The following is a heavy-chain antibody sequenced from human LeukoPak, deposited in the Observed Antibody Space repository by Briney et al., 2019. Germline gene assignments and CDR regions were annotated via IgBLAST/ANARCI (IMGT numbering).Heavy chain of an antibody. D-gene: IGHD3-9*01. J-gene: IGHJ4*02. Sequence: GGSLRLSCAASGFTFSSYAMSWVRQAPGKGLEWVSAISGSGGSTYYADSVKGRFTISRDNSKNTLYLQMNSLRAEDTAVYYCAKDPVFEILTGRQGYYFDCWGQGTLVTVSS. CDR3: AKDPVFEILTGRQGYYFDC. CDR2: ISGSGGST. V-gene: IGHV3-23*01. CDR1: GFTFSSYA.